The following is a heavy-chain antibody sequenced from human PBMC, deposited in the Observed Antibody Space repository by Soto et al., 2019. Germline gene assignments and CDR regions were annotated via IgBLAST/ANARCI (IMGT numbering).Heavy chain of an antibody. V-gene: IGHV5-51*01. CDR3: AIKRRGYYPWGTFDI. CDR2: IYDAXSDT. D-gene: IGHD3-22*01. J-gene: IGHJ3*02. CDR1: GYSFTSYW. Sequence: CXXSGYSFTSYWLGWVPHMPGKGLEWKGIIYDAXSDTTXSPSLQRQVTXXADQSISXXYLQSSRLKASDTAMYYCAIKRRGYYPWGTFDIWGQETMATVPS.